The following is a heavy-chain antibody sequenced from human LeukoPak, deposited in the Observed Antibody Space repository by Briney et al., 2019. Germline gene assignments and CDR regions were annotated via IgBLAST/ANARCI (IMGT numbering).Heavy chain of an antibody. V-gene: IGHV3-11*04. J-gene: IGHJ4*02. Sequence: PGGSLRLSCAASGFTFSDYYMSWIRQAPGKGLEWVSYISSSGSTIYYADSVKGRFTISRDNAKNSLYLQINSLRAEDTAVYYYARNWAYYDSSGSFDYWGQGTLVTVSS. CDR1: GFTFSDYY. CDR2: ISSSGSTI. CDR3: ARNWAYYDSSGSFDY. D-gene: IGHD3-22*01.